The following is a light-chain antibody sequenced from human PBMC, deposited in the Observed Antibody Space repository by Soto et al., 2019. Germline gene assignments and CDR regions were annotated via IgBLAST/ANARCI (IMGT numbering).Light chain of an antibody. CDR1: QSISRS. CDR3: QQYSDFLLS. V-gene: IGKV1-5*01. J-gene: IGKJ3*01. Sequence: DIQMTQSPSTLSASVGDRVTIPCRASQSISRSLAWYQQKPGKAPNLLIYDASSLEGGVPSRFSGSGFGTEFALTITYLQPADFATYYCQQYSDFLLSVGPGTTVDFK. CDR2: DAS.